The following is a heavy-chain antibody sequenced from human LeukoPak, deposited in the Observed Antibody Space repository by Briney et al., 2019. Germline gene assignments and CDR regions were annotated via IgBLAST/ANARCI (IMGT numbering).Heavy chain of an antibody. CDR3: AANYYDSSGYYTPSFDD. J-gene: IGHJ4*02. D-gene: IGHD3-22*01. CDR1: GGSISSYY. V-gene: IGHV4-59*01. Sequence: SETLSLTCTVSGGSISSYYWSWIRQPPGKGLEWIGYIYYSGSTNSNPSLKSRVTISVDTSKNQFSLKLSSVTAADTAVYYCAANYYDSSGYYTPSFDDWGQGSLVTVSS. CDR2: IYYSGST.